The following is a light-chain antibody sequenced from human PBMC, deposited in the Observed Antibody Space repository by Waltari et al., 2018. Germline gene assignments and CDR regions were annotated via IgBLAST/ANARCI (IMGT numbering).Light chain of an antibody. CDR3: QQSYPTPPWT. J-gene: IGKJ1*01. CDR1: QKISNY. Sequence: DIQMTQSPSSLSASVGDRVTITCRARQKISNYLNWYQQKPGQDPRLLIYAGSSLQSGVPSRFSGSGSGTDFTLTITSMQPEDFATYYCQQSYPTPPWTFGQGTKVDMK. V-gene: IGKV1-39*01. CDR2: AGS.